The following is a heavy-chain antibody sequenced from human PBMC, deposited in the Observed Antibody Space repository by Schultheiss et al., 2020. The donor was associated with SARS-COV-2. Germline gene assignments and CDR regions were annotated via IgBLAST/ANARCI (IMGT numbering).Heavy chain of an antibody. J-gene: IGHJ4*02. Sequence: GGSLRLSCVGSGLTVSSNYMSWVRQAPGKGLEWVSAISGSGGSTYYADSVKGRFTISRDNAKNSLYLQMSSLRADDTALYYCAATTGYYTNVDFWGLGTLVTVSS. CDR2: ISGSGGST. V-gene: IGHV3-23*01. CDR3: AATTGYYTNVDF. D-gene: IGHD3/OR15-3a*01. CDR1: GLTVSSNY.